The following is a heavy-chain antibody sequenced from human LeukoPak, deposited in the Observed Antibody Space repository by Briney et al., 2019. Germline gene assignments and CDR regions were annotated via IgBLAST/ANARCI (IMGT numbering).Heavy chain of an antibody. Sequence: ASVKVSCTASGYTFTSYAMHWVRQAPGQRLEWMGWINAGNGNTKYSQKFQGRVTITRDTSASTAYMELSSLRSEDTAVYYCARGRERSSTSCYNYWGQGTLVTVSS. D-gene: IGHD2-2*01. CDR3: ARGRERSSTSCYNY. CDR1: GYTFTSYA. V-gene: IGHV1-3*01. J-gene: IGHJ4*02. CDR2: INAGNGNT.